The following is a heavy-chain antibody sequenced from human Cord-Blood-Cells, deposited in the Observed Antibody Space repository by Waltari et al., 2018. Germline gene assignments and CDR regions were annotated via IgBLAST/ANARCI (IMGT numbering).Heavy chain of an antibody. J-gene: IGHJ4*02. Sequence: QVQLQESGPGLVKPSQTLSLTCTVSGGSISSGGYYWSWIRQHPGKGLEWIGYIDYSGSTYYNPSLKSRVTISVDTSKNQFSLKLSSVTAADTAVYYCARVIIWAGGSTPYYFDYWGQGTLVTVSS. CDR2: IDYSGST. CDR1: GGSISSGGYY. CDR3: ARVIIWAGGSTPYYFDY. V-gene: IGHV4-31*03. D-gene: IGHD3-10*01.